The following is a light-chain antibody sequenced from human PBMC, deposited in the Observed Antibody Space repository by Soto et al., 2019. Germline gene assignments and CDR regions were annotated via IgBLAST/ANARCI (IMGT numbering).Light chain of an antibody. CDR2: GAS. CDR3: QQYRRSSIT. CDR1: QSVSSSY. J-gene: IGKJ5*01. V-gene: IGKV3-20*01. Sequence: EIVLTQSPGTLSVSPGERATLSCRASQSVSSSYLAWYQQKRGQAPRLLIYGASSRATGIPDRFSGSGSGTDFTLTNTRLEPADFAVYYCQQYRRSSITFGQGTRLEIK.